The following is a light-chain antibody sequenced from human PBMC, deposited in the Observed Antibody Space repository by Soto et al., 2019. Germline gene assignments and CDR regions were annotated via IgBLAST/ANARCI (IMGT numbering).Light chain of an antibody. CDR3: QQYNDWPRT. CDR1: QSVSSD. Sequence: EIVMTQSTATLSVSPGERATLSCRASQSVSSDLVWYQHKLGQAPRLLMYGAPTRATGIPARFSGSGSGTEFTLTINSLQSEDVAVYYCQQYNDWPRTFGPGTKVDIK. V-gene: IGKV3-15*01. CDR2: GAP. J-gene: IGKJ1*01.